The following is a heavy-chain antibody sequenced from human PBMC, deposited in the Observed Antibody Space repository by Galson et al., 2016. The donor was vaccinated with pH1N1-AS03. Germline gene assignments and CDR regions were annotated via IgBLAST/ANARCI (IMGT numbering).Heavy chain of an antibody. Sequence: SVKVSCKASGVSFSTFSNYAFSWVRLAPGQGLEWMGGIIPIFGTANYAQKFQGTVTITADEKTRTAYLDLNSLRSDDTAIYYCARSNGPIVVVNGFHYHCYYMDVWGKGTTVTVSS. CDR2: IIPIFGTA. CDR1: GVSFSTFSNYA. CDR3: ARSNGPIVVVNGFHYHCYYMDV. D-gene: IGHD3-22*01. V-gene: IGHV1-69*13. J-gene: IGHJ6*03.